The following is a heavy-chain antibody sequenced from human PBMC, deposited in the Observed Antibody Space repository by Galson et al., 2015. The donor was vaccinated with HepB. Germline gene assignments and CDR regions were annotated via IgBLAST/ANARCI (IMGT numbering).Heavy chain of an antibody. D-gene: IGHD1-26*01. CDR1: GYTFTTYG. Sequence: SVKVSCKASGYTFTTYGITWVRQAPGQGLEWMGWISGYNGNTNYAQKLQGRVTMTTDTSTSTAYMELGSLRSDDTALYYCARVVGGNTGNAFDYWAREPWSPSPQ. J-gene: IGHJ4*02. CDR2: ISGYNGNT. V-gene: IGHV1-18*01. CDR3: ARVVGGNTGNAFDY.